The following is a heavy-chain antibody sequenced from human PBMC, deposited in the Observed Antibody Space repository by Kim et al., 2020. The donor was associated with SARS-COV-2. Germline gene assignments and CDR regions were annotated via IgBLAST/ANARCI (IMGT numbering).Heavy chain of an antibody. J-gene: IGHJ4*02. CDR3: VRGFDY. Sequence: YYRGSTNNSPTLKSRVNIPVDTSKHQFSLKLSSVTAADTAVYYCVRGFDYWGQGTLVTVSS. V-gene: IGHV4-59*09. CDR2: YYRGST.